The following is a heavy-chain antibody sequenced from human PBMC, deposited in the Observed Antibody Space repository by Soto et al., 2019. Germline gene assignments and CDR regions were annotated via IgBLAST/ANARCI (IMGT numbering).Heavy chain of an antibody. CDR3: ARLPAGLYSSSPRNFDY. D-gene: IGHD6-6*01. CDR2: IYYSGST. CDR1: GGSISSSSYY. Sequence: SETLSLTCTVSGGSISSSSYYWGWIRQPPGKGLEWIGSIYYSGSTYYNPSLKSRVTISVDTSKNQFSLKLSSVTAADTAVYYCARLPAGLYSSSPRNFDYCGQGTLVTVSS. J-gene: IGHJ4*02. V-gene: IGHV4-39*01.